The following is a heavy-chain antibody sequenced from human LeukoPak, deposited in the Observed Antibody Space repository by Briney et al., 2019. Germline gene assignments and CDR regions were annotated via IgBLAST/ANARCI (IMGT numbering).Heavy chain of an antibody. CDR2: ISGDGGST. V-gene: IGHV3-43*02. Sequence: PGGALRLSCAASGFTFDDYAMHWDRQAPGTGLELVSRISGDGGSTYYADSVKGRFTISRDNSKNSLYLQMNSLRTEDTALYYCAKDMRSSRGPGDWYFDLWGRGTLVTVSS. CDR3: AKDMRSSRGPGDWYFDL. D-gene: IGHD2-15*01. CDR1: GFTFDDYA. J-gene: IGHJ2*01.